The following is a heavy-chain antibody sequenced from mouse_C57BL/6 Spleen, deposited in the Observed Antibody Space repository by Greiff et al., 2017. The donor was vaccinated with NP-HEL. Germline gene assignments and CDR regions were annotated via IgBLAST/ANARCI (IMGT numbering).Heavy chain of an antibody. D-gene: IGHD1-1*01. CDR3: ASPGTTVADWYGDV. J-gene: IGHJ1*03. V-gene: IGHV1-80*01. CDR1: GYAFSSYW. CDR2: IYPGDGDT. Sequence: QVQLKESGAELVKPGASVKISCNASGYAFSSYWMNWVTLRPGQGLEWIGQIYPGDGDTNYNGKFKGKAYMELRSLSAEDSAVYACASPGTTVADWYGDVWGTGTTVTVSS.